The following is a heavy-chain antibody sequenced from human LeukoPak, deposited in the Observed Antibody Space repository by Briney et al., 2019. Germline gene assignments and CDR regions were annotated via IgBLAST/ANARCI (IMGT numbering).Heavy chain of an antibody. CDR2: IESKTDGGTT. CDR1: EFTFSSYA. D-gene: IGHD6-25*01. J-gene: IGHJ6*03. CDR3: TTAGSGYRRYYYYYYMDV. Sequence: GRSLRLSCAASEFTFSSYAMHWVRQAPGKGLEWVGRIESKTDGGTTDYAAPVKGRFTISRDDSKNTLYLQMNSLKTEDTAVYYCTTAGSGYRRYYYYYYMDVWGKGTTVTISS. V-gene: IGHV3-15*04.